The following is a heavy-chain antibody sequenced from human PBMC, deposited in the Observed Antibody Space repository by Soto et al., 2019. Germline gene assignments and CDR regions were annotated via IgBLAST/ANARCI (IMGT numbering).Heavy chain of an antibody. Sequence: DSVQVSCKASGYTFTGYYMHWVRQAPGQGLEWMGWINPNSGGTNYAQKFQGRVTMTRDTSISTAYMELSRLRSDDTAVYYCARERYYDSSGYYYYYGMDVWGQGTTVTVSS. J-gene: IGHJ6*02. D-gene: IGHD3-22*01. CDR2: INPNSGGT. CDR1: GYTFTGYY. CDR3: ARERYYDSSGYYYYYGMDV. V-gene: IGHV1-2*02.